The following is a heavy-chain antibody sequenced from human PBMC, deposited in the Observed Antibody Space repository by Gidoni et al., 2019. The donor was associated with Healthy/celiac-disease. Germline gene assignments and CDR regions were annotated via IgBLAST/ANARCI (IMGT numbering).Heavy chain of an antibody. J-gene: IGHJ4*02. CDR3: ARSDPPANWQLVTFDY. V-gene: IGHV6-1*01. CDR2: TYYRSKWYN. CDR1: GDRLSSNSAA. Sequence: QVQLQPSGPGLVKPSQTLPLTCAISGDRLSSNSAAWNWIRQSPSSGLEWLGRTYYRSKWYNDYAVSMKSRITINPDTSKNQFSLQLNSVTPEDTAVYYCARSDPPANWQLVTFDYWGQGTLVTVSS. D-gene: IGHD6-6*01.